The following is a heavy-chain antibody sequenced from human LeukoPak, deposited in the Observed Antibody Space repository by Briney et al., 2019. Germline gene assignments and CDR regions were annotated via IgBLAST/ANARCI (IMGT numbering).Heavy chain of an antibody. CDR3: TSSSGWTGDFQH. CDR2: IYYSGST. Sequence: SETLSLTCTVSGGSISSYYWSWIRQPPGKGLEWIGYIYYSGSTNYNPSLKSRVTISVDTSKNQFSLKLSSVTAADTAVYYCTSSSGWTGDFQHWGQGTLVTVSS. J-gene: IGHJ1*01. V-gene: IGHV4-59*08. CDR1: GGSISSYY. D-gene: IGHD6-19*01.